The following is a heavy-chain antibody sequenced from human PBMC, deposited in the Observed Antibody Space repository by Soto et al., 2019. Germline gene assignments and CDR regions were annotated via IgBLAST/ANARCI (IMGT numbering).Heavy chain of an antibody. Sequence: GSLRLSCAASGFTFSSYSMNWVRQAPGKGLEWVSYISSSSSTKYYADSVKGRFTISRDNAKNSLYLQMNSLRDEDTAVYYCARDLVVPITMVRGVRPLGMDVWGQGT. CDR1: GFTFSSYS. J-gene: IGHJ6*02. V-gene: IGHV3-48*02. CDR3: ARDLVVPITMVRGVRPLGMDV. D-gene: IGHD3-10*01. CDR2: ISSSSSTK.